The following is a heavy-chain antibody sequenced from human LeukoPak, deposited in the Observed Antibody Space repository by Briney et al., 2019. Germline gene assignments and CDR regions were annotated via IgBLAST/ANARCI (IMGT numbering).Heavy chain of an antibody. CDR3: ALEMATPGAFDY. V-gene: IGHV4-59*01. D-gene: IGHD5-24*01. CDR1: GGSISSYY. J-gene: IGHJ4*02. CDR2: IYYSGST. Sequence: PSETLSLTCTVSGGSISSYYWSWIRQPPGKGLEWIGYIYYSGSTNYNPSLKSRVTISVDTSKNQFSLKLSSVTAADTAVYYCALEMATPGAFDYWGQGTLVTVSS.